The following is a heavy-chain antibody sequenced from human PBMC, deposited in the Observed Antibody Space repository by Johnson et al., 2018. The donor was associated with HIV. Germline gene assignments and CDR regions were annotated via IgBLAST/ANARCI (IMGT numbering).Heavy chain of an antibody. V-gene: IGHV3-11*04. CDR3: ARGGSDAFDI. CDR2: ISPSGTTV. CDR1: GFTFSDYY. Sequence: QVQLVESGGGLVKPGGSLRLSCAASGFTFSDYYMSWIRQAPGKGLEWISYISPSGTTVYYADSVKGRFTISRDNAKKSLYVQMKSLRAADTALYYCARGGSDAFDIWGQGTMFTVSS. J-gene: IGHJ3*02. D-gene: IGHD3-16*01.